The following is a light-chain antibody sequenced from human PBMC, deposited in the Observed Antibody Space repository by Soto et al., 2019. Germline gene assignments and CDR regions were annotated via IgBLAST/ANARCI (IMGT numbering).Light chain of an antibody. V-gene: IGKV3-11*01. CDR2: DAS. CDR1: QRVSSY. Sequence: EIVLTQSPATLSLSPGERATLSCRASQRVSSYLAWYQQKPGQAPTLLIYDASNRATGIPARFSGSGSGTDFTLTISSLEPEDFAVYYCQQRGNWPWTFGQGTKVEIK. CDR3: QQRGNWPWT. J-gene: IGKJ1*01.